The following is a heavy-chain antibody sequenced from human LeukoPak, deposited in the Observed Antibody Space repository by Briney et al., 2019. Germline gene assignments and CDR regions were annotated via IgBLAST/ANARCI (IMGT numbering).Heavy chain of an antibody. D-gene: IGHD6-13*01. Sequence: GGSLRLSCTVSEFTFSSFWMSWVRQAPGKGLEWVANMNQDGSEIYYVDSVKGRFTISRDNAKNSLNLQMDSLRAEDTAVYYCARPYSSTARGSFDSWGRGTLVTVSS. CDR1: EFTFSSFW. J-gene: IGHJ4*02. V-gene: IGHV3-7*01. CDR2: MNQDGSEI. CDR3: ARPYSSTARGSFDS.